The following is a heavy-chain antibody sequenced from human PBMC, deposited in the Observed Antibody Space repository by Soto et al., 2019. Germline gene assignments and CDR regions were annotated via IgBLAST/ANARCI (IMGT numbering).Heavy chain of an antibody. V-gene: IGHV4-59*01. D-gene: IGHD3-9*01. CDR3: ARGLGLGDC. CDR2: IYYSGST. CDR1: GGSISSYY. Sequence: SETLSLTCTVSGGSISSYYWSWIRQPPGKGLEWIGYIYYSGSTNYNPSLKSRATISVDTSKNQFSLKLSALTSDDTAMYYCARGLGLGDCWGHGTLVTVSS. J-gene: IGHJ4*03.